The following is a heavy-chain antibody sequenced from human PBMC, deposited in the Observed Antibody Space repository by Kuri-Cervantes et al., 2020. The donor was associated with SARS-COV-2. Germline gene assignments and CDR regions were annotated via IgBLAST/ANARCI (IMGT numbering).Heavy chain of an antibody. Sequence: SVKVSCKASGYTFTSYYMHWVRQAPGQGLEWMGIINPSGGSTSYAQKFQGRVTMTRDTSTSTVYMELSSLRSEDTAVYYCARVVGYCSSTSCPLLAFDIWGQGTMVTVSS. V-gene: IGHV1-46*01. D-gene: IGHD2-2*01. CDR2: INPSGGST. CDR3: ARVVGYCSSTSCPLLAFDI. J-gene: IGHJ3*02. CDR1: GYTFTSYY.